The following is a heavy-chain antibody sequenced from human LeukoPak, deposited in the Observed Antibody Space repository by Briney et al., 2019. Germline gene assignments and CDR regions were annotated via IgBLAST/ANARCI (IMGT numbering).Heavy chain of an antibody. CDR1: GGSISSYY. CDR3: ARGLPAYYYYGMDV. CDR2: IHYSGST. J-gene: IGHJ6*02. V-gene: IGHV4-59*01. Sequence: SETLSLTCTVSGGSISSYYWSWIRQPPGKGLELEWIGYIHYSGSTNYNPSLKSRVTISVDTSKNQFSLKLSSVTAADTAVYYCARGLPAYYYYGMDVWGQGTTVTVSS. D-gene: IGHD3-16*01.